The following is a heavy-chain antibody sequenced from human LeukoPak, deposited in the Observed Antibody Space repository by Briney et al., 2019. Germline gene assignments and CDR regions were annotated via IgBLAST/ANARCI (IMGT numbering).Heavy chain of an antibody. CDR1: GASISNYY. J-gene: IGHJ4*02. D-gene: IGHD6-13*01. CDR3: ARGVYIAAAQYGY. CDR2: IFYSGKT. Sequence: SETLSLTCTVSGASISNYYWIWIRQPPGKGLEWIGDIFYSGKTNYNPSLKSRITISVDTSNNQFSLKLNSVTAADTAVYYCARGVYIAAAQYGYWGQGTLVTVSS. V-gene: IGHV4-59*01.